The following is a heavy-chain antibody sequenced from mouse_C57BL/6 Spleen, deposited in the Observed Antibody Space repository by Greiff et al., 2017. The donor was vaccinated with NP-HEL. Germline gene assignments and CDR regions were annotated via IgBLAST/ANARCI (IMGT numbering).Heavy chain of an antibody. D-gene: IGHD2-3*01. CDR2: IDPSDSYT. CDR1: GYTFTSYW. J-gene: IGHJ2*01. Sequence: QVQLKQPGAELVKPGASVKLSCKASGYTFTSYWMQWVKQRPGQGLEWIGEIDPSDSYTNYNQKFKGKATLTVDTSSSTAYMQLSSLTSEDSAVYYCAREGYWGDWGQGTTLTVSS. V-gene: IGHV1-50*01. CDR3: AREGYWGD.